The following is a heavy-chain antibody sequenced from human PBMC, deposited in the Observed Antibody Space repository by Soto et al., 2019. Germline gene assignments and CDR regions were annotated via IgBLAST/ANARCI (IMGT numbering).Heavy chain of an antibody. D-gene: IGHD3-22*01. V-gene: IGHV4-30-2*01. CDR3: ARAAYCYDSRGYGFDY. CDR2: IYHSGST. J-gene: IGHJ4*02. Sequence: SQTLPLTCAVFCGSISNRGYSRIFIRQPPGMGLEWTGYIYHSGSTYYNPSCKSRVTISVDRSKNQFSLKLSSVAAADTAVYYCARAAYCYDSRGYGFDYWGQGTLVTVSS. CDR1: CGSISNRGYS.